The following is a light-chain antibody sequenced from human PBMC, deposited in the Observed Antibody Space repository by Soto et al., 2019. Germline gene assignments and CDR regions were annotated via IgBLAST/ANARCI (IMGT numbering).Light chain of an antibody. J-gene: IGKJ2*01. CDR2: GAS. CDR3: QQYGSSPLYT. V-gene: IGKV3-20*01. Sequence: EIVLTQSPGTLSLSPGERATLSCRASQSVNSNYLAWYQQKPGQAPRLLIYGASSRATGIPDRFSGSGSGPDFTLTISRLEPEDFAVYYCQQYGSSPLYTFGQGTKLEIK. CDR1: QSVNSNY.